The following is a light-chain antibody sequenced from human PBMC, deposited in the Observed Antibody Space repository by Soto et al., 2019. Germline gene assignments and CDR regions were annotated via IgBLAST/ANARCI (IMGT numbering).Light chain of an antibody. J-gene: IGKJ4*01. Sequence: EIVMTQSPATLSVSPGERATLSCRASQSVDSNLAWYQQKPGQAPRLLIYGASNRAAGIPARFSGSGSGTDFTLTISSLESEDFAVYYCQQCSNWPLTFGVGTKVEIK. CDR1: QSVDSN. CDR3: QQCSNWPLT. CDR2: GAS. V-gene: IGKV3-15*01.